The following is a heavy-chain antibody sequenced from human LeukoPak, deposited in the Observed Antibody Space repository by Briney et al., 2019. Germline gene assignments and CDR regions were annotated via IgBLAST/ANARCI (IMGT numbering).Heavy chain of an antibody. CDR1: GGSISSYY. J-gene: IGHJ4*02. CDR2: IYYTGAT. V-gene: IGHV4-59*08. CDR3: ARYGGSGWVIDN. D-gene: IGHD6-19*01. Sequence: SETLSPSCTVSGGSISSYYWTWIRQPPGKGLEWIGYIYYTGATSYNPSLKSRVTISVDTSKKQFSLKLTSVTAADTAVYYCARYGGSGWVIDNWGQGTLVTVSS.